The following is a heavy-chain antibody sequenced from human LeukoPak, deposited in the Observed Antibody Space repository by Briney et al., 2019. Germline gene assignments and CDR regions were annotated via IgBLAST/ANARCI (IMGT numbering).Heavy chain of an antibody. CDR1: GGSFSGYY. CDR3: ARGLRAGATSR. V-gene: IGHV4-34*01. Sequence: SETLSLTCAVYGGSFSGYYWSWIRQPPGKGLEWIGEINHSGSTNYNPSLKSRVTISVDTSKNQFSMNLSSVTAADTAVYYCARGLRAGATSRWGQGILVTVSP. J-gene: IGHJ4*02. D-gene: IGHD1-26*01. CDR2: INHSGST.